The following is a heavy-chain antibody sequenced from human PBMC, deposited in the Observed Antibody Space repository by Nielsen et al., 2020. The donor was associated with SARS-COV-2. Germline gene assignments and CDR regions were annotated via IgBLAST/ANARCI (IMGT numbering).Heavy chain of an antibody. CDR1: GFTFSSYS. Sequence: SLKISCAASGFTFSSYSMNWVRQAPGKGLEWVSGISWNSGSIGYADSVKGRFTISRDNAKNSLYLQMNSLRAEDTALYYCATIAAAGNWYFDLWGRGTLVTVSS. J-gene: IGHJ2*01. CDR3: ATIAAAGNWYFDL. D-gene: IGHD6-13*01. V-gene: IGHV3-9*01. CDR2: ISWNSGSI.